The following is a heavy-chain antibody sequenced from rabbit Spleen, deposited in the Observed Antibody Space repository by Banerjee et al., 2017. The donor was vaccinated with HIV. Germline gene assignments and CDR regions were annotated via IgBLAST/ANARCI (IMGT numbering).Heavy chain of an antibody. J-gene: IGHJ3*01. CDR1: GFSFSSGYW. CDR3: GRAVNAWNAIGL. Sequence: QEQLEESGGDLVKPEGSLTLTCTASGFSFSSGYWICWVRQAPGKGLEWIACIYGGSSGSTAYASWAKGRFTISKTSSTTVTLEVTSLTGADTSTYFCGRAVNAWNAIGLWGQGTLVTDS. V-gene: IGHV1S45*01. CDR2: IYGGSSGST. D-gene: IGHD6-1*01.